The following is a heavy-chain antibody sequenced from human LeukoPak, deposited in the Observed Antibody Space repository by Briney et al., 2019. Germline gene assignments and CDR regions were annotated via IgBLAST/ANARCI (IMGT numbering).Heavy chain of an antibody. Sequence: GGSLRLSCAASGFNFSAYYMNWVRQAPGKGLECVAYISATGTSKYYAHSVKGRFSISRDNAQNFLYLEMSSLIVEDTAVYYCARDAAYDRTGYDYWGQGTLVIVSS. CDR1: GFNFSAYY. CDR3: ARDAAYDRTGYDY. V-gene: IGHV3-11*04. J-gene: IGHJ4*02. D-gene: IGHD1-1*01. CDR2: ISATGTSK.